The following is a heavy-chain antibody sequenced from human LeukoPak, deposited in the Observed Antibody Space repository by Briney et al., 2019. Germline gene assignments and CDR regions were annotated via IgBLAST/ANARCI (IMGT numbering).Heavy chain of an antibody. V-gene: IGHV1-24*01. J-gene: IGHJ4*02. Sequence: VASVKVSCKVSGYTLTELSMHWVRQAPGKGLEWMGGFDPEDGETIYAQKFQGRVTMTEDTSTDTAYMELSSLRSEDTAVYYCATDPPGDDSSGYGYGWGQGTLVTVS. CDR1: GYTLTELS. CDR3: ATDPPGDDSSGYGYG. CDR2: FDPEDGET. D-gene: IGHD3-22*01.